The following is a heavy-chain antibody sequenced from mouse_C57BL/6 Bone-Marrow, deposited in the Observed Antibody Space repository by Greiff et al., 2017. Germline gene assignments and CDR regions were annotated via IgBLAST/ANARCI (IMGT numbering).Heavy chain of an antibody. Sequence: QVQLQQSGAELARPGASVKLSCKASGYTFTSYGISWVKQRTGQGLEWIGEIYPRSGNTYYNEKFKGKATLTADKSSSTAYMELRSLTSADSAVYFCARENCYGSSSYYFGYWGQGTTLTVSS. CDR3: ARENCYGSSSYYFGY. CDR2: IYPRSGNT. V-gene: IGHV1-81*01. D-gene: IGHD1-1*01. J-gene: IGHJ2*01. CDR1: GYTFTSYG.